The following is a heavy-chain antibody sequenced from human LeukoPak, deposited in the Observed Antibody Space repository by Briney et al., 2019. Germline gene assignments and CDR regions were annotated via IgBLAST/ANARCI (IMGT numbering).Heavy chain of an antibody. D-gene: IGHD1-26*01. CDR1: GGSISSGSYY. J-gene: IGHJ6*03. CDR3: ARDSYSGSYSAYYYYYMDV. Sequence: PSQTLSLTCTVSGGSISSGSYYWSWIRQPAGKGLEWIGRIYTSGSTNYNPSLKSRVTISVDTSKNQFSLKLSSVTAADTAVYYCARDSYSGSYSAYYYYYMDVWGKGTTVTISS. CDR2: IYTSGST. V-gene: IGHV4-61*02.